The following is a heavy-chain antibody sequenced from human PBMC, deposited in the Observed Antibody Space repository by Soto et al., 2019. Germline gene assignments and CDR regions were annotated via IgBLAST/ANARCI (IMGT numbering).Heavy chain of an antibody. Sequence: GGSLRLSCAASGFTFSSYGMHWVRQAPGKGLEWVAVIWDDGSNKNYADSVKGRFPISRDNSKNTLYLQMTSLRAEATAVYYCARSWYYYDSSGTFQGVDYWGQGTLVTVSS. CDR3: ARSWYYYDSSGTFQGVDY. J-gene: IGHJ4*02. D-gene: IGHD3-22*01. CDR1: GFTFSSYG. CDR2: IWDDGSNK. V-gene: IGHV3-33*01.